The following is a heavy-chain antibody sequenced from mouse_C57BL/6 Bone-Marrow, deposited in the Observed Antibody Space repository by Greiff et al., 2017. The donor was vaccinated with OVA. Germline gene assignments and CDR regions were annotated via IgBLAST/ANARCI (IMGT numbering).Heavy chain of an antibody. CDR1: GFNIKDDY. CDR3: AREASYYGSSYDYAMDY. Sequence: VQLQQSGAELVRPGASVKLSCTASGFNIKDDYMHWVKQRPEQGLEWIGWIDPENGDTEYASKFQGKATITADTSSNTAYLQLSSLTSEDSAVYYCAREASYYGSSYDYAMDYWGQGTSVTVSS. CDR2: IDPENGDT. D-gene: IGHD1-1*01. V-gene: IGHV14-4*01. J-gene: IGHJ4*01.